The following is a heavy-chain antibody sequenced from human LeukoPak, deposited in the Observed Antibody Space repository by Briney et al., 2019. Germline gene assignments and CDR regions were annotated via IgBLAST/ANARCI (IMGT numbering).Heavy chain of an antibody. CDR2: ISSSSSYI. CDR3: ASTLNYYDSSATSMFLKYYFDY. CDR1: GFTFSSYS. Sequence: GGSPRLSCAASGFTFSSYSMNWVRQAPGKGLEWVSSISSSSSYIYYADSVKGRFTISRDNAKNSLYLQMNSLRAEDTAVYYCASTLNYYDSSATSMFLKYYFDYWGQGTLVTVSS. J-gene: IGHJ4*02. D-gene: IGHD3-22*01. V-gene: IGHV3-21*01.